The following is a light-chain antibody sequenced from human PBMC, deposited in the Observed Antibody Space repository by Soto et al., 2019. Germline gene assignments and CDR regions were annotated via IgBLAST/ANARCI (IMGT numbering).Light chain of an antibody. CDR2: AAS. CDR1: QGISSY. J-gene: IGKJ4*01. CDR3: HQYYSYPRT. V-gene: IGKV1-8*01. Sequence: IQITQCPSTLSASVVDIFTITFLASQGISSYLAWYQQKPGKAPKLLIYAASTLQSGVPSRFIVSGSGTDFTLTISCLQSADFATYYCHQYYSYPRTFGGGTTADIK.